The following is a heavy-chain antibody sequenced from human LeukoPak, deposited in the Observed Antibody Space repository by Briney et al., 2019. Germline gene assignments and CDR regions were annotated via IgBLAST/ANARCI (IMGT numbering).Heavy chain of an antibody. Sequence: GGSLRLSCAASGFTFSSYAMHWVRQAPGKGLEWVAVISYDGSNKYYADSVKGRFTISRDNSKNTLYLQMNSLRAEDTAVYYCARGSAGKNYYYYGMDVWAKGPRSPSP. J-gene: IGHJ6*02. V-gene: IGHV3-30-3*01. D-gene: IGHD6-19*01. CDR1: GFTFSSYA. CDR2: ISYDGSNK. CDR3: ARGSAGKNYYYYGMDV.